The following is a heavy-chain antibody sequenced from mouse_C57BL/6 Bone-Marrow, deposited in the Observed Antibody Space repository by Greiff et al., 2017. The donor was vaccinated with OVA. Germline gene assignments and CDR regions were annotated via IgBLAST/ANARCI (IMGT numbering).Heavy chain of an antibody. Sequence: VMLVESGPELARPWASVKISCQAFYTFSRRVHFAIRDTNYWMQRVKKRPGQGLEWIGAIYPGFGDTSYYPKFKGKATLTADKSSSTDYMQLSSLTAEDSATREVATGAYWGQGTLVTVSA. CDR1: YTFSRRVH. J-gene: IGHJ3*01. V-gene: IGHV1-87*01. CDR3: AEDSATREVATGAY. D-gene: IGHD1-1*01. CDR2: GQGLEWIG.